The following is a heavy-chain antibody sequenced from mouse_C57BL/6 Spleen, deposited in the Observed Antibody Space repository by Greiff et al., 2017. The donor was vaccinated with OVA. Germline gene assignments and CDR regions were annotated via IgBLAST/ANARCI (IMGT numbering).Heavy chain of an antibody. Sequence: QVQLKESGAELVKPGASVKISCKASGYAFSSYWMNWVKQRPGKGLEWIGQIYPGDGDTNYNGKFKGKATLTADKSSSTAYMQLSSLTSEDSAVYCGARSSDYYGSSPWYFDVWGTGTTVTVSS. J-gene: IGHJ1*03. CDR1: GYAFSSYW. D-gene: IGHD1-1*01. CDR2: IYPGDGDT. V-gene: IGHV1-80*01. CDR3: ARSSDYYGSSPWYFDV.